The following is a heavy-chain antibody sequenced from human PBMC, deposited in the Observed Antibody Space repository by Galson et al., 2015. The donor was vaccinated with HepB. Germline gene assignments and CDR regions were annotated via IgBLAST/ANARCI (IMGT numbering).Heavy chain of an antibody. Sequence: SLRLSCAASGFTVSSNYMSWVRQAPGKGLEWVSIIYVDGSTFYADSVKGRFTISRDNSKNTLYLQMNSLRAEDTAMYYCARDGRGIVVRGIIELGAFETWGQGTKVTVSS. CDR3: ARDGRGIVVRGIIELGAFET. CDR2: IYVDGST. D-gene: IGHD3-10*01. J-gene: IGHJ3*02. CDR1: GFTVSSNY. V-gene: IGHV3-53*01.